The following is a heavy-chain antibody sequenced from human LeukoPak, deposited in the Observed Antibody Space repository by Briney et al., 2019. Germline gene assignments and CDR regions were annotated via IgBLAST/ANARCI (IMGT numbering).Heavy chain of an antibody. D-gene: IGHD5-18*01. V-gene: IGHV3-30-3*01. Sequence: PGGSLRLSCAASGFTFSSYAMHWVRQAPGKGLEWVAVISYDGSNKYYADSVKGRFTISRDNSKNTLYLQMNSLRAEDTAVYYCARDRGYSYGYSPNFDYWGQGTLVTVSS. J-gene: IGHJ4*02. CDR2: ISYDGSNK. CDR3: ARDRGYSYGYSPNFDY. CDR1: GFTFSSYA.